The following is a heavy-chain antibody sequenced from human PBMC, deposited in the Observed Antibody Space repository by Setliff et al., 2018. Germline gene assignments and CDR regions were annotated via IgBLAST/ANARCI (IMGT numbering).Heavy chain of an antibody. J-gene: IGHJ5*02. CDR1: GFTFSSYW. V-gene: IGHV3-7*03. Sequence: PGGSLRLSCAASGFTFSSYWMSWVRQAPGKGLEWVANIKQDGSEKYYVDSVKGRFTISRDDSKSIAYLQMNSLKTEDTAVYYCTYYCSSTSCYRDLDWFDPWGQGTLVTVSS. CDR3: TYYCSSTSCYRDLDWFDP. CDR2: IKQDGSEK. D-gene: IGHD2-2*01.